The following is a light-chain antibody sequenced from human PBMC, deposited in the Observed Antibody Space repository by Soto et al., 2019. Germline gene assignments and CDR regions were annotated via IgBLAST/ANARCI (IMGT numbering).Light chain of an antibody. V-gene: IGKV3-20*01. CDR3: QQYGSSSIT. J-gene: IGKJ5*01. Sequence: EIVMTQSPATLSVSPGERATLSCRASQSVRSNLAWYQQKPGQAPRLLIYGISTRATGIPDRFSGSGSGTDFTLTISRLEPEDFAVYYCQQYGSSSITFGQGTRLEIK. CDR2: GIS. CDR1: QSVRSN.